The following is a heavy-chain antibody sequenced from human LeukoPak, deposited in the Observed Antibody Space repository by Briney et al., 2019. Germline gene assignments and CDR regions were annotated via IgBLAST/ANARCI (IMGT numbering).Heavy chain of an antibody. Sequence: GGSLRLSCSGSGFTFKFYALRWVRQAPGKGLEYVSVISANGDSTYYADFVKGRFTISRDNSRNTLYLQMSSLRSEDTAVYYCVKCSAGSTSCYAGFDFWGQGTLVTVSS. V-gene: IGHV3-64D*06. J-gene: IGHJ4*02. CDR1: GFTFKFYA. D-gene: IGHD2-2*01. CDR2: ISANGDST. CDR3: VKCSAGSTSCYAGFDF.